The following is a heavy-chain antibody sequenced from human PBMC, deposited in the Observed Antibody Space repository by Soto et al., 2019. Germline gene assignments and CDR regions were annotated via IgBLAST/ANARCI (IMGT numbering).Heavy chain of an antibody. V-gene: IGHV1-69*01. CDR3: ASERGYNWNYRQSPFDY. CDR2: IIPILGTA. D-gene: IGHD1-7*01. Sequence: QVQLVQSGAEVKKPGSSVKVSCKASGGTFSSYAISWVRQAPGQGLEWMGGIIPILGTANYAQKFQGRVTITADESTSTAYMELSSLRSEDTAVYYCASERGYNWNYRQSPFDYWGQGTLVTVSS. J-gene: IGHJ4*02. CDR1: GGTFSSYA.